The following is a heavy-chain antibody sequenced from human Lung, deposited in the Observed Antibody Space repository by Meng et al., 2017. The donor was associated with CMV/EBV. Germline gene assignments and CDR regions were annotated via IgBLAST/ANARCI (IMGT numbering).Heavy chain of an antibody. CDR2: ISAYNGNT. D-gene: IGHD6-19*01. CDR1: GYTFTSYG. J-gene: IGHJ4*02. V-gene: IGHV1-18*01. CDR3: ARGIVIAVAGTGVDY. Sequence: SVXVSXXASGYTFTSYGISWVRQAPGQGLEWMGWISAYNGNTNYAQKLQGRVTMTTDTSTSTAYMELRSLRSDDTAVYYCARGIVIAVAGTGVDYWGKGTXVTVSS.